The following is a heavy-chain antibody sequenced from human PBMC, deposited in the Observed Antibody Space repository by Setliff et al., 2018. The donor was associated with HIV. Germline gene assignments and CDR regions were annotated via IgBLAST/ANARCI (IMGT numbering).Heavy chain of an antibody. CDR2: INSDGSTT. CDR3: AKDSSAYFLSGPRRAFDI. J-gene: IGHJ3*02. V-gene: IGHV3-74*01. Sequence: GGSLRLSCAASGFTFSNYWMHWVRQPPGKGLVWVSRINSDGSTTNYADSAKGRFTISRDNSKHTLYLQMNSLRAEDTALYYCAKDSSAYFLSGPRRAFDIWGQGTMVTVS. CDR1: GFTFSNYW. D-gene: IGHD3-22*01.